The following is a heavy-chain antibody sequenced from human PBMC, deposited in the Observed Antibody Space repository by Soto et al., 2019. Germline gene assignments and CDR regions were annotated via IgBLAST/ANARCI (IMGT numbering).Heavy chain of an antibody. V-gene: IGHV3-7*05. CDR3: VVDTAMSGCDS. CDR2: INQDGSEK. CDR1: GFTFSRCW. Sequence: PGGSLRLSCAASGFTFSRCWMSRVRQAPGKGLEWVANINQDGSEKYYVDSVKGRFTISRDNAKNSLYLQMSSLRAEDTAVYYCVVDTAMSGCDSWGQGTLVTVSS. D-gene: IGHD5-18*01. J-gene: IGHJ4*02.